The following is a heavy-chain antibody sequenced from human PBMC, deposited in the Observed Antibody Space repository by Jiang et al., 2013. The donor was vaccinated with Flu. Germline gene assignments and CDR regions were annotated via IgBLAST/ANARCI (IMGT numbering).Heavy chain of an antibody. D-gene: IGHD3-10*01. J-gene: IGHJ4*02. V-gene: IGHV1-3*01. CDR2: INAGNGNT. CDR3: ARSITMVRGVMGY. Sequence: SVKVSCKASGYTFTSYAMHWVRQAPGQRLEWMGWINAGNGNTKYSQKFQGRVTITRDTSASTAYMELSSLRSEDTAVYYCARSITMVRGVMGYWGQGTLVTVSS. CDR1: GYTFTSYA.